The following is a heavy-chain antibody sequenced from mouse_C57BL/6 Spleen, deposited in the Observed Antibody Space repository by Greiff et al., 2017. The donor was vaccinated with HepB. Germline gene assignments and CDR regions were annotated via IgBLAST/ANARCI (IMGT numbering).Heavy chain of an antibody. Sequence: DVMLVESGPGMVKPSQSLSLTCTVTGYSITSGYDWHWIRHFPGNKLEWMGYISYSGSTNYNPSLKSRISITHDTSKNHFFLKLNSVTTEDTATYYCARELYSSYWYFDVWGTGTTVTVSS. CDR3: ARELYSSYWYFDV. J-gene: IGHJ1*03. D-gene: IGHD2-5*01. CDR1: GYSITSGYD. V-gene: IGHV3-1*01. CDR2: ISYSGST.